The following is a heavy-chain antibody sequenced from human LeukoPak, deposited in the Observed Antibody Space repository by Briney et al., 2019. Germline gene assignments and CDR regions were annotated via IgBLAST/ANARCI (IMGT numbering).Heavy chain of an antibody. D-gene: IGHD2/OR15-2a*01. Sequence: SETLSLTCTVSGGSISSYYWSWIRQPPGKGLEWIGYIYYSGSTNHNPSLKSRVTISVDTSKNQFSLKLSSVTAADTAVYYCAKGGSTNFYYGDVWGQGTTVTVSS. CDR3: AKGGSTNFYYGDV. J-gene: IGHJ6*02. CDR1: GGSISSYY. V-gene: IGHV4-59*01. CDR2: IYYSGST.